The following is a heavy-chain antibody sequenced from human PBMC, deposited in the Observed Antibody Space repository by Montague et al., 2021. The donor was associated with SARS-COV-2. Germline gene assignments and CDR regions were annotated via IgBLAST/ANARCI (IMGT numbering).Heavy chain of an antibody. CDR1: GRSISSSNYF. CDR2: IYFGGGT. Sequence: SETLSLTCTVSGRSISSSNYFWGWIRQPPGKGLEWIGSIYFGGGTYYNPSLKSRVTISVDTSKNHFSLKLTSVTAADTAVYYCARGVGKGFSGYETGGGFDYWGQGTPVTVSS. V-gene: IGHV4-39*07. D-gene: IGHD5-12*01. J-gene: IGHJ4*02. CDR3: ARGVGKGFSGYETGGGFDY.